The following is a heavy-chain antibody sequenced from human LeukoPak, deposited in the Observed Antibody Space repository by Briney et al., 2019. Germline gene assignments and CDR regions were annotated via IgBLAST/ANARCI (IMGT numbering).Heavy chain of an antibody. CDR2: ISSSGSTI. CDR3: ARDRMGTYYDSSGYHYHDY. J-gene: IGHJ4*02. V-gene: IGHV3-48*04. CDR1: GFTFSSYA. D-gene: IGHD3-22*01. Sequence: GGSLRLSCAASGFTFSSYAMSWVRQAPGKGLEWVSYISSSGSTIYYADSVKGRFTISRDNAKNSLYLQMNSLRAEDTAVYYCARDRMGTYYDSSGYHYHDYWGQGTLVTVSS.